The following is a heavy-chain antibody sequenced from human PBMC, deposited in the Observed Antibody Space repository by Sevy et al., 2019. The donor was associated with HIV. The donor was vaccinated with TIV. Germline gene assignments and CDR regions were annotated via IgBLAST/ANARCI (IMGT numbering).Heavy chain of an antibody. CDR1: GGSISSYY. J-gene: IGHJ5*02. D-gene: IGHD1-26*01. V-gene: IGHV4-59*01. CDR3: ARESPLGVEWELSRPQNWFDP. Sequence: SETLSLTCTVFGGSISSYYWNGIRQPPRKGLEWIGYIYYSGSTNYNPSLKSRVTISVDMSKNQFSLKLSSVTAADTAVYYCARESPLGVEWELSRPQNWFDPWGQGTLVTVSS. CDR2: IYYSGST.